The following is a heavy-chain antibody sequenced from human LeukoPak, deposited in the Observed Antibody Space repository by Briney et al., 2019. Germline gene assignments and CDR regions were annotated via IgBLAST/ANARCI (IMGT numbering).Heavy chain of an antibody. V-gene: IGHV1-46*01. CDR2: INPSGGST. Sequence: GASVKVSCKASGYTFTSYYMHWVRQAPGPGLEWMGIINPSGGSTSYAQKFQGRVTMTRDTSASTVYMELYSLRSEDTAVYYCARGHSSGYYTGPLDYWGQGTLVTVSS. D-gene: IGHD3-22*01. CDR1: GYTFTSYY. CDR3: ARGHSSGYYTGPLDY. J-gene: IGHJ4*02.